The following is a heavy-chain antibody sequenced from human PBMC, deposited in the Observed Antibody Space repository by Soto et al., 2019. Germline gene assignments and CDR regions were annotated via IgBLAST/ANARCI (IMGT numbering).Heavy chain of an antibody. Sequence: EVQLLESGGGLVQPGGSLRLSCAASGFTFSSYAMSWVRQAPGKGLEWVSAISGSGGSTYYADSVKGRFTISRDNSKNTLYLQMNGLRAEDTAVYYCAKDSIVYAIGWINAFDIWGQGTMVTVSS. V-gene: IGHV3-23*01. CDR3: AKDSIVYAIGWINAFDI. CDR2: ISGSGGST. J-gene: IGHJ3*02. CDR1: GFTFSSYA. D-gene: IGHD2-8*01.